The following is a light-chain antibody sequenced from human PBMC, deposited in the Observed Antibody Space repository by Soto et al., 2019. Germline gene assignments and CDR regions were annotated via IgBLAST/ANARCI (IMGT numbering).Light chain of an antibody. CDR2: DAS. Sequence: VWTQSPGTLSLSPGERATLFCRAGQSVSFYLTWYQHKPGQAPSLLIYDASNRATGIPARFSGSGYGTDSTLTISSLEPEDFAVYYCQQRSNWPTFGQGTRLEIK. V-gene: IGKV3-11*01. CDR3: QQRSNWPT. CDR1: QSVSFY. J-gene: IGKJ5*01.